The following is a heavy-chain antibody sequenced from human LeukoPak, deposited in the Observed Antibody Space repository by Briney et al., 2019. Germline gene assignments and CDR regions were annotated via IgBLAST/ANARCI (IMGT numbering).Heavy chain of an antibody. CDR2: IWYDGSNK. D-gene: IGHD2-2*01. CDR1: GFTFSSYG. J-gene: IGHJ4*02. Sequence: GRSLRLSCAASGFTFSSYGMHWVRQAPGEGLEWVAVIWYDGSNKYNADSVKGRFTISRDNSKNTLYLQMNSLRAEDTAVYYCARVKGPAAPYDYWGQGTLVTVSS. CDR3: ARVKGPAAPYDY. V-gene: IGHV3-33*01.